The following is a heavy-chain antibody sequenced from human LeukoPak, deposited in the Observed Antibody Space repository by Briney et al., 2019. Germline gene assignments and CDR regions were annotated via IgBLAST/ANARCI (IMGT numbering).Heavy chain of an antibody. CDR2: MYYSGST. V-gene: IGHV4-39*01. J-gene: IGHJ4*02. D-gene: IGHD2-2*02. CDR1: GGSISSSGYY. CDR3: YTTSGGRPH. Sequence: PSETLSLPCTVSGGSISSSGYYWGWIRQPPGKGLEWIGSMYYSGSTNYNPSVKSRVTISADTSRNQFSLNLSSVTAADTAVYYCYTTSGGRPHWGQGTLVTVSS.